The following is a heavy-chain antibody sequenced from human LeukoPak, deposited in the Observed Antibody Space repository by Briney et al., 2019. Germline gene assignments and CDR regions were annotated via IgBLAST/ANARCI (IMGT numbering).Heavy chain of an antibody. D-gene: IGHD1-14*01. CDR3: ARWASISREPGGFFDH. J-gene: IGHJ4*02. Sequence: SETLSLTCGVSGHSMISDYYWGWIRQPPGKGLEWIGSIYHSGSTHYNPSLKSRVTISVDTSKNQFSLNLNSVTAADTAVYYCARWASISREPGGFFDHWGQGTLVTVSS. CDR2: IYHSGST. CDR1: GHSMISDYY. V-gene: IGHV4-38-2*01.